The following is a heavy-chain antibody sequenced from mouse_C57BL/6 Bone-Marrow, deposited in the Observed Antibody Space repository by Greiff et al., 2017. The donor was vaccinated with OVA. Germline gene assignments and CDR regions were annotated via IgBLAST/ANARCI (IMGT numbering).Heavy chain of an antibody. CDR1: GYTFTSYW. CDR2: INPSNGGT. Sequence: VQLQQSGTELVKPGASVKLSCKASGYTFTSYWMHWVKQRPGQGLEWIGNINPSNGGTNYNEKFKSKATLTVDKSSSTAYMQLSSLTSEDSAVYYCARRRGIYDGYWGFAYWGQGTLVTVSA. J-gene: IGHJ3*01. V-gene: IGHV1-53*01. CDR3: ARRRGIYDGYWGFAY. D-gene: IGHD2-3*01.